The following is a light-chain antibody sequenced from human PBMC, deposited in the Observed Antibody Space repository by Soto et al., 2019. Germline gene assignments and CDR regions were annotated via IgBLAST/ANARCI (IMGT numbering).Light chain of an antibody. J-gene: IGLJ3*02. CDR1: SSDVGGYNY. CDR3: SSYTSSSTRV. V-gene: IGLV2-14*01. CDR2: EVS. Sequence: QSALTQPASVSGSPGQSITISCTGTSSDVGGYNYVSWYQQHPGKAPKLMIYEVSNRPSGVSNRFSGSKSGNTASLTISGLRAEDEAEYYCSSYTSSSTRVFDGGTKLTVL.